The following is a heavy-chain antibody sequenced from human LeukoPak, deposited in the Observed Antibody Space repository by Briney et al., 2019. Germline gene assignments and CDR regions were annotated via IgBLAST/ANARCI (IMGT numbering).Heavy chain of an antibody. Sequence: GGSLRLSCVASGFTFNTYSMNWFRQAPGKGLEWISYISSSSVTIYYADSVKGRFTISRDNAKNSLYLQMNSLRAEDTAVYYCARGRDLFDSWGQGTLVTVSS. V-gene: IGHV3-48*04. J-gene: IGHJ4*02. CDR2: ISSSSVTI. CDR1: GFTFNTYS. CDR3: ARGRDLFDS.